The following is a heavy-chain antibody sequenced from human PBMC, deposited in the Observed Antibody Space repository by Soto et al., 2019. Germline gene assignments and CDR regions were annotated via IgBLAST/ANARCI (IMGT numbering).Heavy chain of an antibody. D-gene: IGHD4-17*01. J-gene: IGHJ5*02. CDR2: ISYDGSNK. CDR1: GFTFSSYA. V-gene: IGHV3-30-3*01. CDR3: ARQPSRYYGGNSRWFDP. Sequence: VQLVESGGGVVQPGRSLRLSCAASGFTFSSYAMHWVRQAPGKGLEWVAVISYDGSNKYYADSVKGRFTISRDNSKNTLYLQMNRLRAEDTAVYYCARQPSRYYGGNSRWFDPWGQGTLVTVSS.